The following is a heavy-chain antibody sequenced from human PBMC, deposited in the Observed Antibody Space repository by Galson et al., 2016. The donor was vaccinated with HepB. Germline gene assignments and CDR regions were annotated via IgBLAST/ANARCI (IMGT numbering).Heavy chain of an antibody. CDR2: MNPNSGDT. V-gene: IGHV1-8*01. Sequence: SVKVSCKASGYTFTSYDLNWVRQATGQGLEWLGWMNPNSGDTGYAQKFQGRVTLTRSTSLRTAYMELRSLTSEDTAVYYCARGHFGEIAFDYWGQGTLVTVSS. D-gene: IGHD3-10*01. CDR3: ARGHFGEIAFDY. J-gene: IGHJ4*02. CDR1: GYTFTSYD.